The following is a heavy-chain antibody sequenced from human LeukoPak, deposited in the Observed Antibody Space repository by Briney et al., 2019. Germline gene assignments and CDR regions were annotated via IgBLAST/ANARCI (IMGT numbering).Heavy chain of an antibody. Sequence: SLKDSCKASGGTFSSYAISWVRQTPGQGLEWMGGIIPIFGTANYAQKFQGRVTITADESTSTAYMELSSLRSEDTAVYYCATRPVNCSGGSCYNYYYYYYMDVWGKGTTVTVSS. CDR1: GGTFSSYA. J-gene: IGHJ6*03. CDR2: IIPIFGTA. D-gene: IGHD2-15*01. CDR3: ATRPVNCSGGSCYNYYYYYYMDV. V-gene: IGHV1-69*13.